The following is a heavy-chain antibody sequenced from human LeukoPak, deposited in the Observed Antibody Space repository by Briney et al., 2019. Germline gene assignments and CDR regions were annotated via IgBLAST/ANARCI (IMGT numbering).Heavy chain of an antibody. CDR1: GFTFSSYG. V-gene: IGHV3-30*03. Sequence: PGRSLRLSCAASGFTFSSYGMHWVRQAPGKGLEWVAVISYDGSNKYYADSVKGRFTISRDNSKNTLYLQMNSLRAEDTAVYYCARASQWLAFDSWGQGTLVTVSS. CDR2: ISYDGSNK. J-gene: IGHJ4*02. CDR3: ARASQWLAFDS. D-gene: IGHD6-19*01.